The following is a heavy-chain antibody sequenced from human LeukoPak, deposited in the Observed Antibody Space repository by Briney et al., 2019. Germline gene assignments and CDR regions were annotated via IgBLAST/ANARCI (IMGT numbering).Heavy chain of an antibody. Sequence: SETLSLTCAVYGGSFSGYYWGWIRQPPGKGLEWIGEINHSGSPNYNPSLKSRVTISVDSSKNQFSLRLSSVTAADTAVYYCARGRWELRFDYWGQGTLVTVSS. V-gene: IGHV4-34*01. J-gene: IGHJ4*02. CDR2: INHSGSP. CDR1: GGSFSGYY. D-gene: IGHD1-26*01. CDR3: ARGRWELRFDY.